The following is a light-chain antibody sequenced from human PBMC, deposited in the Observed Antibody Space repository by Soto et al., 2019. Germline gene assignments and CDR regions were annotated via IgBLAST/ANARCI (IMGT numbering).Light chain of an antibody. CDR1: SSDVGSYDL. V-gene: IGLV2-23*02. CDR2: EVT. CDR3: CSYANGNTLV. J-gene: IGLJ2*01. Sequence: SVLTQPASVSGSPGQSITISCTGTSSDVGSYDLVSWYQHHPGTAPKLILYEVTKRPSGVSNRFSGSKSGNTASLTISGLQTEDDSNYYCCSYANGNTLVFGGGTKVTVL.